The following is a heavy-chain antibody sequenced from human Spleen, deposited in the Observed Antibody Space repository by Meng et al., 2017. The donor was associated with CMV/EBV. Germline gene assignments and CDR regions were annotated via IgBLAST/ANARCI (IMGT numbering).Heavy chain of an antibody. Sequence: SVKVSCKASGGTFSSYTISWVRQAPGQGLEWMGRIIPILGIANYAQKFQGRVTITADKSTSTAYMELSSLRSEDTAVYYCAREIKQAHYLLSGAYYSFDYWGRGTLVTVSS. V-gene: IGHV1-69*04. CDR1: GGTFSSYT. CDR2: IIPILGIA. J-gene: IGHJ4*02. D-gene: IGHD3-22*01. CDR3: AREIKQAHYLLSGAYYSFDY.